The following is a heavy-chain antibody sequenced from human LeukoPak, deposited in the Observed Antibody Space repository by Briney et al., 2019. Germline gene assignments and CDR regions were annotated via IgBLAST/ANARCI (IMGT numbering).Heavy chain of an antibody. V-gene: IGHV4-4*07. CDR1: GGSISGLY. D-gene: IGHD3-10*01. J-gene: IGHJ4*02. CDR2: IYNSDNT. CDR3: ARGPYGSGSYGVDN. Sequence: PSETLSLTCSVSGGSISGLYWSWIRQPGGKGLEWIGRIYNSDNTNYNPSLKSRVTMSIVTSKNQISLELSSVTAADTAVYYCARGPYGSGSYGVDNWGQGILVTVSS.